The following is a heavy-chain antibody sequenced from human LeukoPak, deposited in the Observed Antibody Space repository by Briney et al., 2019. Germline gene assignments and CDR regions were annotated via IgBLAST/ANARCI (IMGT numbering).Heavy chain of an antibody. V-gene: IGHV3-48*01. CDR3: ARTPDAGWVLSAD. Sequence: GGSLRLSCAASGFTFSSYSMNWVRQAPGKGLEWVSYISSSSSSTIYYADSVKGRFTISRDNAKNSLYLQMNSLRAEDTAVYYCARTPDAGWVLSADWGQGTLVTVSS. J-gene: IGHJ4*02. CDR2: ISSSSSSTI. CDR1: GFTFSSYS. D-gene: IGHD2-8*01.